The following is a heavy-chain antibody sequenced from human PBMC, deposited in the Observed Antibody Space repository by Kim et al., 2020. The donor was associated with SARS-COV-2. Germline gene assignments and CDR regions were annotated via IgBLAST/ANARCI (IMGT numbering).Heavy chain of an antibody. CDR1: GFTFSSYS. J-gene: IGHJ6*02. CDR3: ARERPGYLDV. Sequence: GGSLRLSCAASGFTFSSYSINWVRQAPGKGLEWVSSISTGSSYIYYADSVKGRFTISRDNAKNSLYLQMNSLRAEDTAVYYCARERPGYLDVWGQGTTVTVSS. D-gene: IGHD2-15*01. V-gene: IGHV3-21*01. CDR2: ISTGSSYI.